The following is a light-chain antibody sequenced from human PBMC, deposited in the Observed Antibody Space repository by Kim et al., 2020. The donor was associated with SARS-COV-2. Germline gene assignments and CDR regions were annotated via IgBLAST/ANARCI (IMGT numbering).Light chain of an antibody. CDR2: GAS. CDR3: QQYGSSPPFS. V-gene: IGKV3-20*01. CDR1: QSISTSD. J-gene: IGKJ2*03. Sequence: SPGEIATLFCRASQSISTSDLAWYQHKPGQPPRLLIYGASRRATGIPDRFSASGSATDFTLTISRLEPEDFGVYYCQQYGSSPPFSLGQWTKLEI.